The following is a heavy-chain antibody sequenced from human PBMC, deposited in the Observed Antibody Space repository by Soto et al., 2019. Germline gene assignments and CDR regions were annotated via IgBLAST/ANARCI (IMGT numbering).Heavy chain of an antibody. CDR3: VKAQVTYYFDSSGPFDI. J-gene: IGHJ3*02. Sequence: GGSLRLSCSASGFTFSSYTIHWVRQAPGKGLEYVSAISSSGGSTYYADSVKGRFTISRDNSKNTLYLQVSSLRAEDTAVYYCVKAQVTYYFDSSGPFDIWGQGTMVTVSS. V-gene: IGHV3-64D*08. D-gene: IGHD3-22*01. CDR1: GFTFSSYT. CDR2: ISSSGGST.